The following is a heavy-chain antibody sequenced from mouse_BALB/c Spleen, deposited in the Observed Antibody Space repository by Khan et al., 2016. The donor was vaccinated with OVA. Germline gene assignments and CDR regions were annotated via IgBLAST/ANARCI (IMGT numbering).Heavy chain of an antibody. J-gene: IGHJ2*01. CDR3: TTAYYRYYFDY. D-gene: IGHD2-14*01. CDR2: IYPGNGYT. CDR1: GSTFTSYG. V-gene: IGHV1S134*01. Sequence: EVKLLESGAELGRPGSSVKLSCKTSGSTFTSYGIKWVKQRPGQGLEWIGYIYPGNGYTEYNEKFQGKAILTSDTSSSTAYMQLRSLASEDSAIYFGTTAYYRYYFDYWGQGTTLTVSS.